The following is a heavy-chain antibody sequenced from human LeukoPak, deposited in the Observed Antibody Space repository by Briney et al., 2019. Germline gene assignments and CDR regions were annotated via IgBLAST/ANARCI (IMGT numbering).Heavy chain of an antibody. J-gene: IGHJ6*02. V-gene: IGHV3-9*01. CDR3: AKDITGGMVSMDV. D-gene: IGHD1-14*01. CDR1: GVTFDDYA. CDR2: ITWNSGSI. Sequence: PGRSLRLSCAASGVTFDDYAMHWVRQAPGKGLQWVSGITWNSGSIGYTDSVQGRFTISRDNAKNFLYLQMNSLRPEDTALYYCAKDITGGMVSMDVWGQGTTVTVYS.